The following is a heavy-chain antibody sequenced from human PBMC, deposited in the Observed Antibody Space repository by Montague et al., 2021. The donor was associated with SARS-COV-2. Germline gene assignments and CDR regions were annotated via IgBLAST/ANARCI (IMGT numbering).Heavy chain of an antibody. CDR3: ARGRITMVRGVIIDNLFDX. D-gene: IGHD3-10*01. CDR1: GYTLTSYD. J-gene: IGHJ4*02. CDR2: MNPNSGNT. Sequence: QSGAEVKKPGESLKISCKASGYTLTSYDINWVRQATGQGLKWMGWMNPNSGNTGYAQRFQGSVTMTRNTSISTAYMELSSLRSEDTAVYYCARGRITMVRGVIIDNLFDXWGQGTLVTVSS. V-gene: IGHV1-8*01.